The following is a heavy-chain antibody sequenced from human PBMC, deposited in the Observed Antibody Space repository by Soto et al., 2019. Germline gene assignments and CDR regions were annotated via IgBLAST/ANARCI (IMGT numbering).Heavy chain of an antibody. CDR1: GGTFSSYA. V-gene: IGHV1-69*12. Sequence: QVQLVQSGAEVKKPGSSVKVSCKASGGTFSSYAISWVRQAPGQGLEGMGGIIPIFGTANYAQKFQGTVTITADEYTSTAYMELSSLRSEDTAVYYCASHGITGTWVYYYGMDVWGQATTVTVSS. J-gene: IGHJ6*02. CDR3: ASHGITGTWVYYYGMDV. D-gene: IGHD1-7*01. CDR2: IIPIFGTA.